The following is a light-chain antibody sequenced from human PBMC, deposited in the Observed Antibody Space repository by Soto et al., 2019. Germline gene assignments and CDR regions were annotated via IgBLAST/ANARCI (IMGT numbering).Light chain of an antibody. V-gene: IGLV2-23*01. CDR1: GSL. CDR3: CSYVGGRTYV. Sequence: PLTQHASVAGAPGKSIAISCTETGSLVSWYQQPPAKVPKPILYDDTKRHSGVPSRFSGSKSGNTASLTISGLQAEDEADYYSCSYVGGRTYVFGSGTTVTVL. J-gene: IGLJ6*01. CDR2: DDT.